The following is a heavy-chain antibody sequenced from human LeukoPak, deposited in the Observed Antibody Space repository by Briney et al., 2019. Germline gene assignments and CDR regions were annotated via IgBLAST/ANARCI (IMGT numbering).Heavy chain of an antibody. D-gene: IGHD3-22*01. CDR3: ARAGDSSGYYYRGAFDI. Sequence: PSETLSLTCTVSGGSISSHYWSWIRQPPGKGREWIGYIYYSGSTNYNPSLKSRVTISVDTSKNQFSLKLSSVTAADTAVYYCARAGDSSGYYYRGAFDIWGQGTMVTVSS. CDR2: IYYSGST. J-gene: IGHJ3*02. CDR1: GGSISSHY. V-gene: IGHV4-59*11.